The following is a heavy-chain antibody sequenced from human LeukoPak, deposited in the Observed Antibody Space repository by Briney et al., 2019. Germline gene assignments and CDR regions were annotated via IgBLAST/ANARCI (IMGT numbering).Heavy chain of an antibody. CDR1: GFTFSSYA. CDR2: ISGSGGST. J-gene: IGHJ4*02. V-gene: IGHV3-23*01. CDR3: AKSLGIVVVVAATRYFDY. Sequence: GGSLRLSCAASGFTFSSYAMSWVRQALGKGLEWVSAISGSGGSTYYADSVKGRFTISRDNSKNTLYLRMNSLRAEDTAVYYCAKSLGIVVVVAATRYFDYWGQGTLVTVSS. D-gene: IGHD2-15*01.